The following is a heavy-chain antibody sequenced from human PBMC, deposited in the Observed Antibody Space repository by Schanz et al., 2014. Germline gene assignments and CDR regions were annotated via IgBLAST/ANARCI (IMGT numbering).Heavy chain of an antibody. D-gene: IGHD4-17*01. CDR3: SKDQHRDYGGKPQTFDI. Sequence: QVQLVESGGGVVQPGRSLRLSCAASGFTFSAYGMHWVRQAPGKGLESVAVIWFDGNNKFYADSVKGRFTISRDNSKTPPYHLMGSLRPPSAPFSYSSKDQHRDYGGKPQTFDIWGQGTMVTVSS. V-gene: IGHV3-33*06. J-gene: IGHJ3*02. CDR1: GFTFSAYG. CDR2: IWFDGNNK.